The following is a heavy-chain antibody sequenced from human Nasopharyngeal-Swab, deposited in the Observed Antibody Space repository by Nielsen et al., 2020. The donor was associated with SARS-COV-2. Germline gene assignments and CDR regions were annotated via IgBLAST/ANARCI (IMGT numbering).Heavy chain of an antibody. J-gene: IGHJ4*02. Sequence: GGSLRLSCKGSGYSFTSHWIGWVRQMPGKGLEWMGIIYPGDSDTRYSPSFQGQVTISADKSISTAYLQWSSLKASDTAMYYCARFGYSQEIDYWGQGTLVTVSS. CDR1: GYSFTSHW. CDR2: IYPGDSDT. CDR3: ARFGYSQEIDY. V-gene: IGHV5-51*01. D-gene: IGHD5-18*01.